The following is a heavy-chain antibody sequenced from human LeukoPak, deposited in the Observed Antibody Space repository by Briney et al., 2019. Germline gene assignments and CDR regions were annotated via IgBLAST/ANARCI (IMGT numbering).Heavy chain of an antibody. CDR2: IYYSGSA. Sequence: SETLSLTCDVSGGSVSSISYFWGWIRQPPGKGLQWIGSIYYSGSAYYNPSLQSRVAISVDTSRNQFSLKLTSVTAADTAVYYCARRPSWPSTSAFDIWGRGTMVTVSP. CDR1: GGSVSSISYF. CDR3: ARRPSWPSTSAFDI. D-gene: IGHD2-2*01. J-gene: IGHJ3*02. V-gene: IGHV4-39*01.